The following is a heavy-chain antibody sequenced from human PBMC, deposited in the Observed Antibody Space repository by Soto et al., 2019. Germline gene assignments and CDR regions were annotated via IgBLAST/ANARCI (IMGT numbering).Heavy chain of an antibody. D-gene: IGHD5-18*01. CDR3: ARLSGYSYGPNYFDY. CDR2: IYYSGST. J-gene: IGHJ4*02. V-gene: IGHV4-39*01. CDR1: GGSITSGGYY. Sequence: SKTLSLTCTVSGGSITSGGYYWGWIRQPPGKGLEWIGSIYYSGSTYYNPSLKSRVTISVDTSKNQFSLKLSSVTAADTAVYYCARLSGYSYGPNYFDYWGQGTLVTVSS.